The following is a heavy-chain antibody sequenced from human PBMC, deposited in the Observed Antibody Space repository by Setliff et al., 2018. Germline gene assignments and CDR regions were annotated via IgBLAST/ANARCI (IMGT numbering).Heavy chain of an antibody. CDR3: ARSYGGLDYGVYYYYYGRDV. CDR1: GYTFTDYY. CDR2: INPDSGGT. J-gene: IGHJ6*02. V-gene: IGHV1-2*06. D-gene: IGHD4-17*01. Sequence: ASVKVSCKASGYTFTDYYIHWVRQAPGQGLEWMGRINPDSGGTNYAQKFQGRVTMTRDTSITAAYMELSRLRSDDSAVYYCARSYGGLDYGVYYYYYGRDVWGQGTTVTVSS.